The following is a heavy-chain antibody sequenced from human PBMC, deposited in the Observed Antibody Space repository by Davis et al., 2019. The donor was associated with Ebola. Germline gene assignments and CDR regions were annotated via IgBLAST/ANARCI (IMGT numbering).Heavy chain of an antibody. J-gene: IGHJ4*02. CDR2: ISDSGSNA. D-gene: IGHD3-22*01. CDR1: GFTFNEYE. Sequence: GESLKISCVASGFTFNEYEMNWVRQAPGKGLEWISYISDSGSNAYYTESVKGRFTISRDNAKNSLYLQMNSLRDEDTAVYYCAREGYYYDSSGYSYYFDYWGQGTLVTVSS. V-gene: IGHV3-48*02. CDR3: AREGYYYDSSGYSYYFDY.